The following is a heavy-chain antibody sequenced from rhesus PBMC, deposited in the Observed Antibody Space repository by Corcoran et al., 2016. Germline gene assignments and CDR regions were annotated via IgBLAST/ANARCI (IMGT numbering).Heavy chain of an antibody. J-gene: IGHJ4*01. V-gene: IGHV4-122*02. CDR2: ISYSGST. CDR3: ARDWRQLESY. CDR1: GYSISSGYG. Sequence: QLQLQESGPGLVKPSETLSLTCAVSGYSISSGYGWSWIRQPPGKGLELIGYISYSGSTSYNPSLKSRVTISRDTSKNQFSLKLSSVTAADTAVYYCARDWRQLESYWGQGVLVTVSS. D-gene: IGHD6-25*01.